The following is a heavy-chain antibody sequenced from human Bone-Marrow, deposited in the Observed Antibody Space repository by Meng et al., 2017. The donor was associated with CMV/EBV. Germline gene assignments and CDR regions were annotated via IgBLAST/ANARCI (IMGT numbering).Heavy chain of an antibody. CDR2: INSDGSST. D-gene: IGHD3-22*01. V-gene: IGHV3-74*01. J-gene: IGHJ4*02. Sequence: GGSLRLSCAASGFTFSSYWMHWVRQAPGKGLVWVSRINSDGSSTSYADSVKGRFTISRDNAKNTLYLQMNSLRAEDTAVYYCARDPPYYYDSSGYYPYYWGQGTLVTGSS. CDR3: ARDPPYYYDSSGYYPYY. CDR1: GFTFSSYW.